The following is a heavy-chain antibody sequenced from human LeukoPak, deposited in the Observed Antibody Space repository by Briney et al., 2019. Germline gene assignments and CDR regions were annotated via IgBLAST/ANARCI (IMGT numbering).Heavy chain of an antibody. CDR1: GYTFTSYD. J-gene: IGHJ6*02. Sequence: ASVKVSCKASGYTFTSYDINWVRQATGQGLEWMGWMNPNSGNTGYAQKFQGRVTMTRNTSISTAYMELSSLRSEDTAVYYCARGGDLGFGGLFRRFYYYYYGMDVWGQGTTVTVSS. V-gene: IGHV1-8*01. D-gene: IGHD3-10*01. CDR3: ARGGDLGFGGLFRRFYYYYYGMDV. CDR2: MNPNSGNT.